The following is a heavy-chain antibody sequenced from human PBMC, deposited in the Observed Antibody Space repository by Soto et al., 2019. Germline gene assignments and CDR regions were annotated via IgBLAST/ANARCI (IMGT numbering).Heavy chain of an antibody. CDR3: AKDSLDKGINFFDS. J-gene: IGHJ5*01. Sequence: LRLSCAASGFTVSSYALSWVRQLPGKGLEWVSSISVTGGSTYYADSVKGRFTISRENSKNTLYLQMNSLRAEDTAVYYCAKDSLDKGINFFDSWGQGTLVTVSS. CDR2: ISVTGGST. CDR1: GFTVSSYA. D-gene: IGHD2-2*03. V-gene: IGHV3-23*01.